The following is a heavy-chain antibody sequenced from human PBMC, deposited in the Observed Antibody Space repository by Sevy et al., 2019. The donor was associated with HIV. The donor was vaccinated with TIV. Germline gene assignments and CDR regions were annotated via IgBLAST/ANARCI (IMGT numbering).Heavy chain of an antibody. D-gene: IGHD2-15*01. J-gene: IGHJ4*02. V-gene: IGHV3-23*01. Sequence: GGSLRLSCAASGFTFSSYAMSWVRHAPGKGLEWVSAISGSGGSTYYADSVKGRFTISRDNSKNTLYLQMNSLRAEDTAVYYCAKNSLTVVQLRGYYFDYWGQGTLVTVSS. CDR2: ISGSGGST. CDR1: GFTFSSYA. CDR3: AKNSLTVVQLRGYYFDY.